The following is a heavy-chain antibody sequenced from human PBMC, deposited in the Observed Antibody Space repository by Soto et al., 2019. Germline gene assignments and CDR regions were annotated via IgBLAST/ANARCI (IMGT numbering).Heavy chain of an antibody. CDR3: ARESDYYDSSGYSYLDP. D-gene: IGHD3-22*01. CDR1: GGSISSYY. V-gene: IGHV4-59*01. CDR2: IYYSGST. J-gene: IGHJ5*02. Sequence: SETLSLTCTVSGGSISSYYWSWIRQPPGKGLEWIGYIYYSGSTNYNPSLKSRVTISVDTSKNQFSLKLSSVTAADTAVYYCARESDYYDSSGYSYLDPWGQGTLVTVS.